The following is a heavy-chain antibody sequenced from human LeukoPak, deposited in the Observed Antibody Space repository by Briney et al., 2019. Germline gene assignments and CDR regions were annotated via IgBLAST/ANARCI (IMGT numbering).Heavy chain of an antibody. V-gene: IGHV4-59*01. CDR1: GASITSSY. Sequence: SETLSLTCSVSGASITSSYWSWIRQTPGKGLEWIGNIYSGSTHYNPSFESRVTVSLDTSKNQFSLRLTSVTAADTALYYCARDGYGSGSYGWFDPWGQGTLVTVSS. CDR3: ARDGYGSGSYGWFDP. CDR2: IYSGST. D-gene: IGHD3-10*01. J-gene: IGHJ5*02.